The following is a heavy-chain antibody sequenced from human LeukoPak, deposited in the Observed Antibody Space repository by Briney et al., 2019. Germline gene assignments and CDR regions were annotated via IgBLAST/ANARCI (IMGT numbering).Heavy chain of an antibody. Sequence: PGGSLRLSCAASGFTFNKHAMTWVRQAPGKGLEWVSVVTDAGTIAYYADSVEGRFTISRDNAKNKVYLQMISLRAEDTALYYCAMLQTTNTDYWGQGTLVTVSS. V-gene: IGHV3-23*01. CDR3: AMLQTTNTDY. J-gene: IGHJ4*02. CDR2: VTDAGTIA. CDR1: GFTFNKHA. D-gene: IGHD5-12*01.